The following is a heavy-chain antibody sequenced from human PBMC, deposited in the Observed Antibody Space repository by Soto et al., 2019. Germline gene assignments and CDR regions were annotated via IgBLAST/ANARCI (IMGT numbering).Heavy chain of an antibody. Sequence: QVQLQESGPGLVKPSQTLSLTCTVSGGSISSGGYYWSWIRQHPGKGLEWIGYIYYSGSTYYNPSLTFQFTSPKDTPMNQHSLALRSVTAAATAVYYCEGGGGISMVRGVTYGMDVWGQGTTVTVSS. CDR1: GGSISSGGYY. CDR2: IYYSGST. CDR3: EGGGGISMVRGVTYGMDV. D-gene: IGHD3-10*01. V-gene: IGHV4-31*01. J-gene: IGHJ6*02.